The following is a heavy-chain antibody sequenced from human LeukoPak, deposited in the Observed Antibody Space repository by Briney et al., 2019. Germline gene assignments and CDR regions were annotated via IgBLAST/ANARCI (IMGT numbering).Heavy chain of an antibody. CDR2: INAGNGNT. V-gene: IGHV1-3*01. D-gene: IGHD3-16*01. J-gene: IGHJ6*03. Sequence: ASVKVSCKASGYTFTSYAMHWVRQAPGQRLEWMGWINAGNGNTKYSQKFQGRVTITRDTSASTAYMELSSLRSEDTAVYYCASSFGDTYYYYYYMDVWGKGTTVTVSS. CDR1: GYTFTSYA. CDR3: ASSFGDTYYYYYYMDV.